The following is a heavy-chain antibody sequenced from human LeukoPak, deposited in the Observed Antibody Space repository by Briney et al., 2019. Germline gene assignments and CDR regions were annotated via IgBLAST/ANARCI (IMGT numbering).Heavy chain of an antibody. CDR1: GFTFSSYA. D-gene: IGHD6-19*01. CDR3: ASDITYSSGWYYFDY. J-gene: IGHJ4*02. CDR2: ISYDGSNK. V-gene: IGHV3-30-3*01. Sequence: PGRSLRLSCAASGFTFSSYAMHWVRQAPGKGLEWVAVISYDGSNKYYADSVKGRFTISRDNSKNTLYLQMNSLRAEDTAVYYCASDITYSSGWYYFDYWGQGTLVTVSS.